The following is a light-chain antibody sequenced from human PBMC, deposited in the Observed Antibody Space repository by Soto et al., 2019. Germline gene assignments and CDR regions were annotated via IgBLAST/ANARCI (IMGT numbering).Light chain of an antibody. CDR3: SSSTISSTYV. Sequence: QSVLTQPASVSGSPGQSITISCTGTSSDVGGYNYVSWYQQHPGKAPKLMIYDVSNRPSGVSDRFSGSRSGNTASLTISGLQAEDEADYYCSSSTISSTYVFGTGTKLTVL. V-gene: IGLV2-14*01. CDR1: SSDVGGYNY. J-gene: IGLJ1*01. CDR2: DVS.